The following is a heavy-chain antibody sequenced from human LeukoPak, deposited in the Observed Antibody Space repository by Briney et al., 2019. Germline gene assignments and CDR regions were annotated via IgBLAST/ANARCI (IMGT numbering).Heavy chain of an antibody. D-gene: IGHD6-13*01. CDR3: ASKLGLFEAAAGTFSYYYGMDV. CDR2: IYHSGST. J-gene: IGHJ6*02. V-gene: IGHV4-4*02. CDR1: GGSISSSNW. Sequence: SETLSLTCAVSGGSISSSNWWSWVRQPPGKGLEWIGEIYHSGSTNYNPSLKSRVTISVDKSKNQFSLKLSSVTAADTAVYYSASKLGLFEAAAGTFSYYYGMDVWGQATTVTASS.